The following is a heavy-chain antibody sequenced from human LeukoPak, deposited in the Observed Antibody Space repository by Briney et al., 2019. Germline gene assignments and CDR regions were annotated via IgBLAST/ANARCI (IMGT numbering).Heavy chain of an antibody. D-gene: IGHD1-26*01. Sequence: QSGGSLRLSCAASGFTFSSYAMHWVRQAPGKGLEWVAVISYDGSNKYYADSVKGRFTISRDNSKNTLYLQMNSLRAEDTAVYYCAREGGSGSPWAWSDAEYFQHWGQGTLVTVSS. CDR3: AREGGSGSPWAWSDAEYFQH. CDR1: GFTFSSYA. J-gene: IGHJ1*01. CDR2: ISYDGSNK. V-gene: IGHV3-30*04.